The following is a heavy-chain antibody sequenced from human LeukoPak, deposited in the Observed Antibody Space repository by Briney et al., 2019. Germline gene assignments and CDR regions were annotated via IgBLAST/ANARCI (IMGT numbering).Heavy chain of an antibody. CDR3: ARDDRGTLDY. CDR1: GGSISSYY. J-gene: IGHJ4*02. CDR2: IYYSRST. V-gene: IGHV4-59*01. Sequence: SETLSLTCTVSGGSISSYYWSWIRQPPGKGLEWIGYIYYSRSTNYNPSLKSRVTISVDTSKNQFSLKLSSVTAADTAVYYCARDDRGTLDYWGQGTLVTVSS.